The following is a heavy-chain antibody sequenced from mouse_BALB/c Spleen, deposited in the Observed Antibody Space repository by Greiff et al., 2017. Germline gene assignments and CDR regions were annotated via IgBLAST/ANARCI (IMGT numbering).Heavy chain of an antibody. D-gene: IGHD3-1*01. Sequence: VHVKQSGAELVKPGASVKLSCTASGFNIKDTYMHWVKQRPEQGLEWIGRIDPANGNTKYDPKFQGKATITADTSSNTAYLQLSSLTSEDTAVYYCARGSSGPAWFAYWGQGTLVTVSA. CDR3: ARGSSGPAWFAY. CDR2: IDPANGNT. J-gene: IGHJ3*01. CDR1: GFNIKDTY. V-gene: IGHV14-3*02.